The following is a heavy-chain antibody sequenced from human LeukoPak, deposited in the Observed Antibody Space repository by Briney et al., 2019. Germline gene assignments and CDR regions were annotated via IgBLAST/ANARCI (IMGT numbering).Heavy chain of an antibody. D-gene: IGHD6-19*01. CDR2: IYYSGST. CDR3: ARDPTHSSGWYYFDY. CDR1: GYSISSSYY. Sequence: SETLSLTCTVSGYSISSSYYWGWIRQPPGKGLEWIGSIYYSGSTYYNPSLKSRVTISVDTSKNQFSLKLSSVTAADTAVYYCARDPTHSSGWYYFDYWGQGTLVTVSS. V-gene: IGHV4-38-2*02. J-gene: IGHJ4*02.